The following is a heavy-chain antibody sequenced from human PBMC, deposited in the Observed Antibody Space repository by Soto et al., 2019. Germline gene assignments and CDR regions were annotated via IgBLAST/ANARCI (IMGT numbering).Heavy chain of an antibody. D-gene: IGHD2-2*01. V-gene: IGHV3-30*18. CDR2: ISDDGSNK. Sequence: QVQLVESGGGVVQPGMSLRLSCATSEFTFSSYGMHWVRQAPGKGLEWVAVISDDGSNKYYADSVKGRFTISRDNSRNTLFLQMNNLKVEDTAVYYCAKDPQVGARGAYYFDYWGQGTLVTVSS. CDR3: AKDPQVGARGAYYFDY. J-gene: IGHJ4*02. CDR1: EFTFSSYG.